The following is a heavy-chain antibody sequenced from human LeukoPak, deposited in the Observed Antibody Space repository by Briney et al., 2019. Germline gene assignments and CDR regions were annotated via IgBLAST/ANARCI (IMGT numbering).Heavy chain of an antibody. CDR3: ARTNLDCKNGVCYDY. D-gene: IGHD2-8*01. Sequence: GASVKVSCKASGYTFTGYYMHWVRQAPGQGLEWMGWISVYNHGTYYAQKFQGRVTVTSDTSTSTAYMELRSLRSDDTAVYYCARTNLDCKNGVCYDYWGQGTLVTVSS. V-gene: IGHV1-18*04. J-gene: IGHJ4*02. CDR2: ISVYNHGT. CDR1: GYTFTGYY.